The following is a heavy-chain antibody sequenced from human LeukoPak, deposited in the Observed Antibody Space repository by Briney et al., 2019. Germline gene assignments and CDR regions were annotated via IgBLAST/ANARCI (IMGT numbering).Heavy chain of an antibody. CDR1: GYTFTSYY. J-gene: IGHJ4*02. CDR2: INPSGGST. Sequence: ASVKVSCKASGYTFTSYYMHWVRQAPGQGLEWMGIINPSGGSTSYAQKFQGRVTMTRDTPTSTVYMELSSLRSEDTAVYYCARDSYYYDSSGYDFDYWGQGTLVTVSS. V-gene: IGHV1-46*01. CDR3: ARDSYYYDSSGYDFDY. D-gene: IGHD3-22*01.